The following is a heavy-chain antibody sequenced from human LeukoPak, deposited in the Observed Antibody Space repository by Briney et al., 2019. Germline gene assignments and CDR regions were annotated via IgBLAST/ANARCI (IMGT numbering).Heavy chain of an antibody. D-gene: IGHD3-16*01. CDR1: GGPFSGYY. V-gene: IGHV4-59*10. Sequence: PSETLSLTCAVYGGPFSGYYWSWIRQPAGKGLEWIGRIYTSGSTNYNPSLKSRVTMSVDTPKNQFSLKLSSVTAADTAVYYCARVMITFGGYYFDYWGQGTLVTVSS. CDR3: ARVMITFGGYYFDY. CDR2: IYTSGST. J-gene: IGHJ4*02.